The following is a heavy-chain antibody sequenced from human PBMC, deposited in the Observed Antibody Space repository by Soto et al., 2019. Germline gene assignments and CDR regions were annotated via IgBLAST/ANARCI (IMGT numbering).Heavy chain of an antibody. CDR1: GGSFSGYY. CDR3: AIVATSYDY. Sequence: QVQLQQWGARLLKPSETLSLTCAVYGGSFSGYYWSWIRQPPGKGLEWIGEINHSGSTNYNPSLKSRVTISVDTSKNQFALKLSSVTAADTAVYYCAIVATSYDYWGQGTLVTVSS. V-gene: IGHV4-34*01. J-gene: IGHJ4*02. D-gene: IGHD5-12*01. CDR2: INHSGST.